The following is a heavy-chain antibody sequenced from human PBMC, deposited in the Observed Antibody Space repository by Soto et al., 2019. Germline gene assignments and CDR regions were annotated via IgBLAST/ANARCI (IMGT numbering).Heavy chain of an antibody. D-gene: IGHD4-4*01. CDR3: AGDPDSHYNDSHASSYP. Sequence: QVQLVQSGAEVKKPGSSVKVSCKASGGTFSTYTITWVRQAPGQGLEWMGRIIPIIGIINYAQKFQGRVTISAEXFXGPXYMELTGLRSDDTAVYYCAGDPDSHYNDSHASSYPWGQGTLVTVSS. CDR2: IIPIIGII. J-gene: IGHJ5*02. V-gene: IGHV1-69*08. CDR1: GGTFSTYT.